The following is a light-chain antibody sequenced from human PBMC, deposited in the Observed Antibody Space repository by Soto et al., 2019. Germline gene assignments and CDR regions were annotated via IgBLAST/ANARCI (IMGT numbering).Light chain of an antibody. CDR1: QSVSSY. J-gene: IGKJ5*01. V-gene: IGKV3-11*01. CDR3: QQRSNWPIT. Sequence: EIVLTQSPATLSLSPGERATLSCRASQSVSSYLAWYQQKPGQAPRLLIYDASNMATGIPARFSGSGSGTDFTLTISSLEPEDFAVYYWQQRSNWPITFGQGTRLEIK. CDR2: DAS.